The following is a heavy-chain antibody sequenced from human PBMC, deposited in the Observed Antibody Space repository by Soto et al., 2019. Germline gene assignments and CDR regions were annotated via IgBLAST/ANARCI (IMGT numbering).Heavy chain of an antibody. V-gene: IGHV3-33*01. CDR1: GFIFSNSG. J-gene: IGHJ3*02. CDR3: AREASDSFDI. CDR2: IWDDGSNK. Sequence: QVQLVESGGGVVQPGRSLRLSCVASGFIFSNSGMHWVRQAPGKGLEWVAVIWDDGSNKYYVDSVKGRFTISRDNSKNTLYLQMNSLRAEDTAVYYCAREASDSFDIWGQGTVVTVSA.